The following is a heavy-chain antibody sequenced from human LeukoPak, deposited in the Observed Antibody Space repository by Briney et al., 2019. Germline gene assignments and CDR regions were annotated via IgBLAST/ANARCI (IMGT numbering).Heavy chain of an antibody. Sequence: GGSLRPSCAASGFTVSSNYMSWVRQAPGKGLEWVSVIYSGGTTYYADSVKGRFTISRDNSKNTLYLQMNSLRAEDTAVYYCAREYCSGGSCYPNWFDPWGQGTLVTVSS. CDR3: AREYCSGGSCYPNWFDP. D-gene: IGHD2-15*01. CDR2: IYSGGTT. CDR1: GFTVSSNY. V-gene: IGHV3-53*01. J-gene: IGHJ5*02.